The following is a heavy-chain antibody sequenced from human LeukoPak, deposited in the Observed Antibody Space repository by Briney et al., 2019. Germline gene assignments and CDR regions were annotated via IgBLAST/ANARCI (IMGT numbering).Heavy chain of an antibody. D-gene: IGHD4-23*01. CDR1: GYTFTGYY. CDR3: ARDREPYGGKTSDWFDP. V-gene: IGHV1-2*02. Sequence: ASVKVSCKASGYTFTGYYMHWVRQAPGQGLEWMGWINPNSGGTNYAQKFQGRVTMTRDTSISTAYMELSRLRSDDTAVYYCARDREPYGGKTSDWFDPWGQGTLVTVSS. J-gene: IGHJ5*02. CDR2: INPNSGGT.